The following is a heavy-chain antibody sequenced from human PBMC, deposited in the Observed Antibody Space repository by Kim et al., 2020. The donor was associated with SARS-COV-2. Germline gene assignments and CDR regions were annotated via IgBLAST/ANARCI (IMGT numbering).Heavy chain of an antibody. CDR3: AGAPESKVWFGELLPRVLGAFHI. D-gene: IGHD3-10*01. CDR1: GGSISSGGYY. J-gene: IGHJ3*02. Sequence: SETLSLTCTVSGGSISSGGYYWSWIRQHPGKGLEWIGYIYYSGSTYYNPSLKSRVTISVDTSKNQFSLKLSSVTAADTAVYYCAGAPESKVWFGELLPRVLGAFHIWGQGTMVTVSS. V-gene: IGHV4-31*03. CDR2: IYYSGST.